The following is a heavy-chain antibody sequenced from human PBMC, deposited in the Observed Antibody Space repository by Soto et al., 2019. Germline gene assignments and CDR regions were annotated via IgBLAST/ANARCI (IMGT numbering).Heavy chain of an antibody. D-gene: IGHD3-3*01. CDR2: IKSKTDGGTT. V-gene: IGHV3-15*07. J-gene: IGHJ6*02. CDR1: GFTFSNAW. Sequence: GGSLRLSCAASGFTFSNAWMNWVRQAPGKGLEWVGRIKSKTDGGTTDYAAPVKGRFTISRDDSKNTLYLQMNSLKTEDTAVYYCTRYYDFWSGPSLYYYYYYGMDVWGQGTTVTVSS. CDR3: TRYYDFWSGPSLYYYYYYGMDV.